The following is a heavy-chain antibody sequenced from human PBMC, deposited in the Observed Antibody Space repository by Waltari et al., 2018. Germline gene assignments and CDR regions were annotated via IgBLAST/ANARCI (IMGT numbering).Heavy chain of an antibody. J-gene: IGHJ3*02. D-gene: IGHD1-26*01. CDR2: IYHSGST. Sequence: QVQLQESGPGLVKPSETLSLTCTVSGYSISSGYYWGWVRQPPGKGLEWIGSIYHSGSTYYNPSLKSRVTISVDTSKNQFSLKLSSVTAADTAVYYCARDQRIVGAFDAFDIWGQGTMVTVSS. CDR3: ARDQRIVGAFDAFDI. CDR1: GYSISSGYY. V-gene: IGHV4-38-2*02.